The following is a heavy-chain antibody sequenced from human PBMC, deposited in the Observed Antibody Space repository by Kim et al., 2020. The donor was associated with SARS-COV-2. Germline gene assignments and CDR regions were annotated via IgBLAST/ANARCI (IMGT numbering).Heavy chain of an antibody. V-gene: IGHV4-59*01. Sequence: SETLSLTCTVSGGSISSYYWSWIRQPPGKGLEWIGYIYYSGSTNYNPSLKSRVTISVDTSKNQFSLKLSSVTAADTAVYYFARDGGDYGFNWFDPWGQGT. CDR3: ARDGGDYGFNWFDP. D-gene: IGHD4-17*01. CDR2: IYYSGST. CDR1: GGSISSYY. J-gene: IGHJ5*02.